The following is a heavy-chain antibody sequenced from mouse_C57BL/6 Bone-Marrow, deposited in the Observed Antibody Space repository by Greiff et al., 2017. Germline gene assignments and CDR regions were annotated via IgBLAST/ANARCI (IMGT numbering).Heavy chain of an antibody. D-gene: IGHD2-2*01. Sequence: QVQLQQSGPELVKPGASVKISCKASGYAFSSSWMNWVKQRPGKGLEWIGRIYPGDGDTNYNGKFKGKATLTADKSSSTAYMQLSRLTSEDSAVYFCHGYWFAYWGQGTLVTVSA. J-gene: IGHJ3*01. CDR3: HGYWFAY. CDR2: IYPGDGDT. V-gene: IGHV1-82*01. CDR1: GYAFSSSW.